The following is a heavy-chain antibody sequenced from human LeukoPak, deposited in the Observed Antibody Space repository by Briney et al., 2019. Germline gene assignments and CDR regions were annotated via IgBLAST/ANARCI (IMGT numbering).Heavy chain of an antibody. CDR1: GFTVSSNS. D-gene: IGHD4/OR15-4a*01. J-gene: IGHJ4*02. Sequence: GGSLRLSCTVSGFTVSSNSMSWVRQAPGRGLEWVSFIYSDNTHYTDSVKGGFTIYRDNTENTLYVQMNSLRAEDTAVYYCARRAGAYSHPYDYWGQGTLVTVSS. CDR3: ARRAGAYSHPYDY. V-gene: IGHV3-53*01. CDR2: IYSDNT.